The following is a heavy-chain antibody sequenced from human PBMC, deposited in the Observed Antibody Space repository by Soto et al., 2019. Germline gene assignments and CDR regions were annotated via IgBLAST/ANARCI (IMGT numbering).Heavy chain of an antibody. D-gene: IGHD6-19*01. CDR1: GFTFGDYA. CDR3: AKDMAQWLEEYYFDY. CDR2: ISWNSGSI. V-gene: IGHV3-9*01. Sequence: EVQLVESGGGLVQPGRSLRLSCAASGFTFGDYAMHWVRQAPGKGLEWVSGISWNSGSIGYADSVKGRFTISRDNAKNSLYLQMNSLRAEDTALYYCAKDMAQWLEEYYFDYWGQGTLVTVSS. J-gene: IGHJ4*02.